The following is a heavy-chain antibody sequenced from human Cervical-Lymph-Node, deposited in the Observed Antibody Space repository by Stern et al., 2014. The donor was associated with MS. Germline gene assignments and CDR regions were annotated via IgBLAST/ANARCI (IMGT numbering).Heavy chain of an antibody. J-gene: IGHJ4*02. CDR2: ISSGSSYT. CDR1: GFTFSDYY. CDR3: AKIRGSYSFDY. Sequence: QVQLVESGGGLVKPGGSLRLSCAASGFTFSDYYMTWIRQAPGKGLQCISYISSGSSYTNYADSVKGRFTISRDNAKNSLYLQMNSLRDEDTGVYYCAKIRGSYSFDYWGQGTLVTVSS. V-gene: IGHV3-11*06.